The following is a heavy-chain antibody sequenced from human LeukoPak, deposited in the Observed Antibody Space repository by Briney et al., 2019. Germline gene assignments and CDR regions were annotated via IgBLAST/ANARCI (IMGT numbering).Heavy chain of an antibody. J-gene: IGHJ4*02. D-gene: IGHD2-15*01. CDR2: ISGSGGKT. Sequence: GGSLRLSCAASGFTYAMSTYAMSWVRQAPGKGLEWVSAISGSGGKTYYADSVKGRFTISRDNSKNTMYLQMNSLRAEDTAVYYCAKQKDCSGGSCAGRFFDYWGQGTLVTVSS. V-gene: IGHV3-23*01. CDR3: AKQKDCSGGSCAGRFFDY. CDR1: GFTYAMSTYA.